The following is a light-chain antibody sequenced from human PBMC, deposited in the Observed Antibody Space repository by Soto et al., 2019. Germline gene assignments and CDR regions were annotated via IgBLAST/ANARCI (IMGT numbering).Light chain of an antibody. Sequence: QSVLTQPPSVSGAPGQKVTISCTGSSSNIGAGYDVNWYHQLPGTAPKLLIQGNSNRPSGVPDRFSGSKSGTSASLAITGLQAEDEADYFCQSYDSSLSGYVFGTGTKVTVL. CDR1: SSNIGAGYD. CDR3: QSYDSSLSGYV. V-gene: IGLV1-40*01. CDR2: GNS. J-gene: IGLJ1*01.